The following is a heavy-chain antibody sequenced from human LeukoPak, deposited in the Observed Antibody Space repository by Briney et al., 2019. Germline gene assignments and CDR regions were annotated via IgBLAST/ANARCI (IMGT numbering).Heavy chain of an antibody. J-gene: IGHJ4*02. D-gene: IGHD2-2*02. CDR1: GYTFTSYG. CDR3: ASSFGCSSTSCYKDYFDY. V-gene: IGHV1-18*01. Sequence: GASVKVSCKASGYTFTSYGISWVRQAPGLGLGWMGWISAYNGNTNYAQKLQGRVTMTTDTSTSTAYMELRSLRSDDTAVYYCASSFGCSSTSCYKDYFDYWGQGTLVTVSS. CDR2: ISAYNGNT.